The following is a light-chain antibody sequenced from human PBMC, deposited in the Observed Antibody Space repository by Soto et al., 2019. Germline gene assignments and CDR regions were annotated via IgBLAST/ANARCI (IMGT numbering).Light chain of an antibody. CDR3: QQRSNWPLT. Sequence: EIVLTQSPGTLSLSPGERATLSCRASQSVSSSYLLWYQQKPGQAPRLLIYDASNRATGIPARFSGSGSGTDFTLTISSLEPEDFAVYYCQQRSNWPLTFGGGTKVDIK. V-gene: IGKV3-11*01. CDR2: DAS. J-gene: IGKJ4*01. CDR1: QSVSSSY.